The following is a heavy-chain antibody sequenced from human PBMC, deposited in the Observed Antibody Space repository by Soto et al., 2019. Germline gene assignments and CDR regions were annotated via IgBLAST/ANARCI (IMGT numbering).Heavy chain of an antibody. CDR2: ISYDGSNK. J-gene: IGHJ4*02. CDR3: AKDQSIAAAGSYSSILDY. D-gene: IGHD6-13*01. V-gene: IGHV3-30*18. Sequence: GGSLRLSCAASGFTFSSYGMHWVRQAPGKGLEWVAVISYDGSNKYYADSVKGRFTISRDNSKNTLYLQMNSLRAEDTAVYYCAKDQSIAAAGSYSSILDYWGQGTLVTVSS. CDR1: GFTFSSYG.